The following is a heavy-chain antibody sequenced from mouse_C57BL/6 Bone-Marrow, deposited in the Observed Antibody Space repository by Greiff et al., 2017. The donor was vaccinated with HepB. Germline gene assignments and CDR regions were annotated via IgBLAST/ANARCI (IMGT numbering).Heavy chain of an antibody. CDR3: ARDASGSSYYWYFDV. Sequence: DVKLVESGGGLVQSGRSLRLSCATSGFTFSDFYMEWVRQAPGKGLEWIAASRNKANDYTTEYSASVKGRFIVSRDTSQSILYLQMNALRAEDTAIYYCARDASGSSYYWYFDVWGTGTTVTVSS. D-gene: IGHD1-1*01. V-gene: IGHV7-1*01. CDR1: GFTFSDFY. CDR2: SRNKANDYTT. J-gene: IGHJ1*03.